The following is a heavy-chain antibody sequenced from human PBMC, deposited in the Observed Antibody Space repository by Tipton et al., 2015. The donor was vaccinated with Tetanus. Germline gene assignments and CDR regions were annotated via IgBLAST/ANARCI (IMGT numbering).Heavy chain of an antibody. J-gene: IGHJ4*02. D-gene: IGHD5-12*01. CDR3: SRGVDRTKAGID. CDR2: IYYTGST. Sequence: GSLRLSCTVSGASSTSGDYYWAWIRQPPGKGPEWIGSIYYTGSTNYNPSLTSRVTLSQDTSKSQFSLKLSSVTAADTAVYYCSRGVDRTKAGIDWGQGTLVTVSS. V-gene: IGHV4-39*07. CDR1: GASSTSGDYY.